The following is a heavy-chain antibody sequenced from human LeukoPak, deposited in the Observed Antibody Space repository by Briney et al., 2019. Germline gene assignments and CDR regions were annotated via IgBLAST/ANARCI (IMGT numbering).Heavy chain of an antibody. J-gene: IGHJ6*03. CDR2: IYYSGST. D-gene: IGHD2-15*01. CDR3: ARVGGYSIYYYYMDV. Sequence: GSLRLSCAASGFSVSSDYMSWIRQPPGKGLEWIGYIYYSGSTNYNPSLKSRVTISVDTSKNQFSLKLSSVTAADTAVYYCARVGGYSIYYYYMDVWGKGTTVTVSS. V-gene: IGHV4-59*02. CDR1: GFSVSSDY.